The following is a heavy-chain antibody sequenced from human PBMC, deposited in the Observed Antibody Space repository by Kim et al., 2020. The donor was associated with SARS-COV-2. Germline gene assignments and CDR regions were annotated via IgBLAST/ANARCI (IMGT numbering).Heavy chain of an antibody. CDR3: ARDRGYCTNGVCSTYWYFDL. CDR1: GGTFSSYA. CDR2: IIPIFGTA. D-gene: IGHD2-8*01. Sequence: SVKVSCKASGGTFSSYAISWVRQAPGQGLEWMGGIIPIFGTANYAQKFQGRVTITADESTSTAYMELSSLRSEDTAVYYCARDRGYCTNGVCSTYWYFDLWGRGTLVTVSS. V-gene: IGHV1-69*13. J-gene: IGHJ2*01.